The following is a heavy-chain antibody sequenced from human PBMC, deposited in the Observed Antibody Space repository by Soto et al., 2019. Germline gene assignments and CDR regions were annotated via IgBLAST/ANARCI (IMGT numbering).Heavy chain of an antibody. CDR1: GFTYSNNG. CDR3: VTGHWNYFDY. J-gene: IGHJ4*02. CDR2: ISNDESDT. Sequence: QVKLVESGGGVVQPGWSLRLSCAASGFTYSNNGMHWVRQAPGKGLEWMAFISNDESDTYHVDSVKGRFSISRDNSQNTLYLKMNSLRGEDTAVYYCVTGHWNYFDYWGQGTLVTVSS. V-gene: IGHV3-30*03. D-gene: IGHD3-3*01.